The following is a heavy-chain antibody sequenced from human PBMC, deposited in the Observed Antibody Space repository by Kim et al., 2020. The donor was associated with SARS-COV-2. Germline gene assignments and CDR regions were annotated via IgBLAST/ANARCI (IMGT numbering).Heavy chain of an antibody. Sequence: GGSLRLSCVASGFTFTNYWMQWVRQAPGKGLVWVSRVNSDGSTSYADSVKGRFTLSRDNANNNVYLQMNSLRAEDTAVYYCVREGLQTWTKPYFFDFWGQGALVTVSS. D-gene: IGHD1-1*01. CDR1: GFTFTNYW. CDR3: VREGLQTWTKPYFFDF. J-gene: IGHJ4*02. V-gene: IGHV3-74*01. CDR2: VNSDGST.